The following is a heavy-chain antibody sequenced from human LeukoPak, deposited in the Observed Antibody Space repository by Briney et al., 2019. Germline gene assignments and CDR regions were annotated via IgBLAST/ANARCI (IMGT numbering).Heavy chain of an antibody. CDR1: GFTFSSYW. D-gene: IGHD3-9*01. CDR3: AREGLDYDILTGYYKPYFDY. J-gene: IGHJ4*02. V-gene: IGHV3-74*01. CDR2: INSDGSST. Sequence: GGSLRLSCAASGFTFSSYWMHWVRQAPGKGLVWVSRINSDGSSTSYADSVKGRFTISRDNAKNTLYLQMNSLRAEDTAVYYCAREGLDYDILTGYYKPYFDYWGQGTLVTVSS.